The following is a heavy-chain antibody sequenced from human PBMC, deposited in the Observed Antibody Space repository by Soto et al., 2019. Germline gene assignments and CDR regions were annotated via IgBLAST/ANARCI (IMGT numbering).Heavy chain of an antibody. CDR2: IFYSGST. J-gene: IGHJ4*02. V-gene: IGHV4-30-4*01. D-gene: IGHD5-18*01. Sequence: QVQLQESGPGLVKPSQTLSLTCTVSGGSISSGDYCWSWIRQPPGKGLEWIGHIFYSGSTYYNPSLKSRVTISVDTSRNQFSLKLSSVTAADTAVYYCARYTAMEPTFDYWGQGTLVTVSS. CDR3: ARYTAMEPTFDY. CDR1: GGSISSGDYC.